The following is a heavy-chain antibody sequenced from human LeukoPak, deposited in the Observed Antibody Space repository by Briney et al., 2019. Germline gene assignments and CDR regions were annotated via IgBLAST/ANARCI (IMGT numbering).Heavy chain of an antibody. V-gene: IGHV4-59*01. CDR3: ARNGVTFGGVIDY. Sequence: PSETLSLTCTVSGGSISSYYWSWIRQPPGEGLEWIGYIYYSGSTNYNPSLKSRVTISVDTSKNQFSLKLSSVTAADTAVYYCARNGVTFGGVIDYWGQGTLVTVSS. CDR2: IYYSGST. J-gene: IGHJ4*02. CDR1: GGSISSYY. D-gene: IGHD3-16*02.